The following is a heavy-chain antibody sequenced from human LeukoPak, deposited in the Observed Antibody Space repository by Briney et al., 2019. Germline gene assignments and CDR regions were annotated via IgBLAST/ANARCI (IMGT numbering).Heavy chain of an antibody. V-gene: IGHV3-33*06. J-gene: IGHJ5*02. CDR2: IWYDGSNK. D-gene: IGHD6-13*01. Sequence: PGGSLRLSCAASGFTFSSYGMPWVRQAPGKGLEWVAVIWYDGSNKYYADSVKGRFTTSRDNSKNTLYLQMNSLRAEDTAVYYCAKMKYSSSWYWFDPWGQGTLVTVSS. CDR3: AKMKYSSSWYWFDP. CDR1: GFTFSSYG.